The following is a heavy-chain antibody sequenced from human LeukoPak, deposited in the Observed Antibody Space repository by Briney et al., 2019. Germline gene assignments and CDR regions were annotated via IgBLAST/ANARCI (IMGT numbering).Heavy chain of an antibody. J-gene: IGHJ6*02. D-gene: IGHD2/OR15-2a*01. CDR3: ARNKAITAFFGMDV. CDR2: IAYGGTYK. V-gene: IGHV3-30*03. CDR1: GFTFSDYA. Sequence: PGTSLRLSCAASGFTFSDYAMHWLRQAPGKGLGWVADIAYGGTYKHHADSLKRRFTIYRDNSRDTLYLQINSLRPEDTALYYCARNKAITAFFGMDVWGQGTTIIVSS.